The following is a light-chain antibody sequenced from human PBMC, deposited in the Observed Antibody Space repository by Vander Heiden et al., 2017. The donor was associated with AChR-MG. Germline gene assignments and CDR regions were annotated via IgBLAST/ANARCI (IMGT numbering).Light chain of an antibody. CDR2: DAS. CDR1: QDISSA. CDR3: QQSSSYPLT. J-gene: IGKJ4*01. Sequence: AIQMTQSPSSLSTSVGDRVTITCRASQDISSALIWYQQKPGKVPKVLIYDASSLVSGGPSRFSGSGSGTEFTLTISSLQPEDFATYHCQQSSSYPLTFGGGTKVEIK. V-gene: IGKV1-13*02.